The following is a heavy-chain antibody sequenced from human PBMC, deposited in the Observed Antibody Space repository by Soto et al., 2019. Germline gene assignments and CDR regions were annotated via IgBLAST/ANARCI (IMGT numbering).Heavy chain of an antibody. V-gene: IGHV4-39*01. Sequence: QLQLQESGPGMVKPSETLSITCKVSGVSISDTRYYWVWIRQPPGKGLEWIVTIYFNGNTFYNPSRKSRLTISVDTSKNQFSRRLTSVTAADTAVYYCARQGSYWGQGTLVAVSS. CDR1: GVSISDTRYY. J-gene: IGHJ4*02. CDR3: ARQGSY. CDR2: IYFNGNT.